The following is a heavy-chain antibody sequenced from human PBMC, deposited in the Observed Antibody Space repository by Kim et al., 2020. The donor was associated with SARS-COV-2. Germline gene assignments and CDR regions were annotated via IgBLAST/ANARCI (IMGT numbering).Heavy chain of an antibody. J-gene: IGHJ4*02. V-gene: IGHV4-34*01. CDR3: ARGPRYCSGGSCYFRFDY. Sequence: SETLSLTCAVYGGSFSGYYLSWIRQPPGKGLEWIGEINHSGSTNYNPSLKSRVTISVDTSKNQFSLKLSSVTAADTAVYYCARGPRYCSGGSCYFRFDYWGQGTLVTVSS. D-gene: IGHD2-15*01. CDR1: GGSFSGYY. CDR2: INHSGST.